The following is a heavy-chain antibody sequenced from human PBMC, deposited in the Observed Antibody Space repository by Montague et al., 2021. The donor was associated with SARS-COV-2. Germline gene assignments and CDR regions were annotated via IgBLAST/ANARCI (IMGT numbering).Heavy chain of an antibody. D-gene: IGHD2-2*01. Sequence: SLRLSCAASGFTFSSYWMSWVRQAPGKGLEWMANIKQDGSEKYYVDSVKGRFTISRDNAKNSLHLQMNSLRAEDTAVYYCARDSFVVVPAASNYYYYYGMDVWGQGTTVTVSS. CDR1: GFTFSSYW. CDR2: IKQDGSEK. J-gene: IGHJ6*02. V-gene: IGHV3-7*01. CDR3: ARDSFVVVPAASNYYYYYGMDV.